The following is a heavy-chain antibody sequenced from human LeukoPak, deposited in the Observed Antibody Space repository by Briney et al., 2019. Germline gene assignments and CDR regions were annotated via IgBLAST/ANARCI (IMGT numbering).Heavy chain of an antibody. V-gene: IGHV4-30-2*01. CDR2: IYHSGST. CDR3: ARDGGSGWYSGGFDY. D-gene: IGHD6-19*01. J-gene: IGHJ4*02. Sequence: SETLSLTCAVSGGSISSGGYSWSWIRQPPGKGLEWIGYIYHSGSTYYNPSLKSRVTISVDRSKNQFSLKLSSVTAADTAVYYCARDGGSGWYSGGFDYWGQGTLVTVSS. CDR1: GGSISSGGYS.